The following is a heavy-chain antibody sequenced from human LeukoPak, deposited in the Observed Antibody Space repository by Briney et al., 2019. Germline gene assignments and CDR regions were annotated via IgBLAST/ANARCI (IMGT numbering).Heavy chain of an antibody. CDR1: GFTFNTYG. D-gene: IGHD3-3*01. Sequence: GGSLRLSCAASGFTFNTYGMHWVRQAPGKGLEWVAAIWYDGTNKYYADSVKGRFTISRDNSKNTLDLQMNSLRAEDTAVYHCARSITIFGVDPFDNWGQGTLVTVSS. CDR2: IWYDGTNK. V-gene: IGHV3-33*01. J-gene: IGHJ4*02. CDR3: ARSITIFGVDPFDN.